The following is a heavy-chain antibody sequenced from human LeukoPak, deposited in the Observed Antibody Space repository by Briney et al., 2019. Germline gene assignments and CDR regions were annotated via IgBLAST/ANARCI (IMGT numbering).Heavy chain of an antibody. CDR3: ARDRSIYFYGMDV. CDR2: INWNGGST. J-gene: IGHJ6*02. CDR1: GFTFSSYA. D-gene: IGHD6-6*01. Sequence: GGSLRLSCAASGFTFSSYAMSWVRQAPGRGLEWVSGINWNGGSTGYADSVKGRFTISRDNSRNTLYLQMNSLRAEDTAVYYCARDRSIYFYGMDVWGQGTTVTVSS. V-gene: IGHV3-23*01.